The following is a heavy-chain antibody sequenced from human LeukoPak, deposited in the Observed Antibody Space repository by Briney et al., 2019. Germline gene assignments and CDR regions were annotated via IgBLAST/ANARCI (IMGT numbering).Heavy chain of an antibody. CDR2: INQDGSEK. CDR3: ARYEDSGYRFYYYYYGMDV. D-gene: IGHD2-2*02. V-gene: IGHV3-7*01. J-gene: IGHJ6*02. Sequence: PGGSPRLSCAASGFTFSNYWMSWVRQAPGKGLEWVANINQDGSEKYYVDSAKGRFTISRDNAKNSLYLQMNSLRAEDTAVYYCARYEDSGYRFYYYYYGMDVWGQGTTVTISS. CDR1: GFTFSNYW.